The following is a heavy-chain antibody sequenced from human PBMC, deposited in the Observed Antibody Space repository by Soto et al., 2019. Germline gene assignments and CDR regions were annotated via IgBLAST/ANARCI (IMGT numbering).Heavy chain of an antibody. D-gene: IGHD3-22*01. Sequence: EVQLVESGGGLIQPGGSLRLSCAVSGFTVSSNYMNWVRQAPGKGLEWVSVIYSGGSAFHADSVKGRFTISRDNSKNTLYLQMNSLRAEDTAVYYCAGGAPVSPGTFAYWGQGTLVTVSS. J-gene: IGHJ4*02. V-gene: IGHV3-53*01. CDR1: GFTVSSNY. CDR3: AGGAPVSPGTFAY. CDR2: IYSGGSA.